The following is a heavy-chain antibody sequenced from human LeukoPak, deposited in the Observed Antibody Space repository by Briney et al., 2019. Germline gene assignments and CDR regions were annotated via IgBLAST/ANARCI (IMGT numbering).Heavy chain of an antibody. CDR3: VRGGYSSGWCRN. D-gene: IGHD2-15*01. Sequence: GGSLRLSCAASGGTFSSYAMSWVRQAPGKGLEWVSAISGSGGTTYYADSVKGRFTISGDNSENTLYLQINSLTVDGTAVYYCVRGGYSSGWCRNWGQGTVVSVSS. V-gene: IGHV3-23*01. CDR2: ISGSGGTT. CDR1: GGTFSSYA. J-gene: IGHJ4*02.